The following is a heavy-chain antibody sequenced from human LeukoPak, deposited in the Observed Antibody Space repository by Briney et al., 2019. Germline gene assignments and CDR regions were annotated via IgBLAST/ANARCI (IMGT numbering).Heavy chain of an antibody. CDR3: ARGPRGYSYGAIDY. CDR2: INPNSGGT. Sequence: GASVKVSCKASGYTFTGYYMHWVRQAPGQGLEWMGWINPNSGGTNYAQKFQGWVTMTRVTSISTAYMELSRLRSDDTAVYYCARGPRGYSYGAIDYWGQGTLVTVSS. J-gene: IGHJ4*02. CDR1: GYTFTGYY. V-gene: IGHV1-2*04. D-gene: IGHD5-18*01.